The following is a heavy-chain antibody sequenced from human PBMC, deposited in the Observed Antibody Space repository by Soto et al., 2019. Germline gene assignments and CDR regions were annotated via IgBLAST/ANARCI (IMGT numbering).Heavy chain of an antibody. CDR3: ARGPFDF. CDR1: GYTFSSYG. J-gene: IGHJ4*02. Sequence: QVQLVQSGNEVKKPGASVKVSCKTSGYTFSSYGITWVRQAPGQGLEWVGWISGPSGNTNYSQKVQGRVTMTTDTATSTGYLELRSLRSNDTAVYYCARGPFDFWGQGTLVTVSS. CDR2: ISGPSGNT. V-gene: IGHV1-18*01.